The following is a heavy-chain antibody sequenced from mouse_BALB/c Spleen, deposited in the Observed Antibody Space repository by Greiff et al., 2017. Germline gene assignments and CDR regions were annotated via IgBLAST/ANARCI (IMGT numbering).Heavy chain of an antibody. V-gene: IGHV2-9*02. CDR1: GFSLTSYG. J-gene: IGHJ4*01. D-gene: IGHD2-10*02. CDR3: ARKGVKYGNYGAMDY. CDR2: IWAGGST. Sequence: VKVVESGPGLVAPSQSLSITCTVSGFSLTSYGVHWVRQPPGKGLEWLGVIWAGGSTNYNSALMSRLSISKDNSKSQVFLKMNSLQTDDTAMYYCARKGVKYGNYGAMDYWGQGTSVTVSS.